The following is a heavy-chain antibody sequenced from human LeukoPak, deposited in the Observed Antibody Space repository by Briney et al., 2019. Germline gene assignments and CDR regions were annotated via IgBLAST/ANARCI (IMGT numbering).Heavy chain of an antibody. V-gene: IGHV3-73*01. Sequence: GGSLRLSCAASGFTFSGSAMHWVRQASGKGLEWVGRIRSKANSYATAYAASVKGRFTISRDDSKNTASLQMNSLKTEDTAVYYCTSGAYDILTGYYPGDVFDIWGQGTMVTVSS. D-gene: IGHD3-9*01. CDR3: TSGAYDILTGYYPGDVFDI. J-gene: IGHJ3*02. CDR2: IRSKANSYAT. CDR1: GFTFSGSA.